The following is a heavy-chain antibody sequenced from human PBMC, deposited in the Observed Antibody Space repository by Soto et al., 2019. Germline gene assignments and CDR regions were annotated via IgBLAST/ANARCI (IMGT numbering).Heavy chain of an antibody. CDR1: GFTVNSNY. J-gene: IGHJ6*02. CDR2: SYRDDLT. D-gene: IGHD6-19*01. V-gene: IGHV3-66*01. Sequence: EVQLVESGGGLVQPGETLRLSCAASGFTVNSNYLRWVRQAPGKGLEWVALSYRDDLTYYEDSVKGRCITSSDDSKNIVYMKLNSMRDEDTGVYFCARDGGSGNPVAGAECYYGMDVWGRGTTVIVS. CDR3: ARDGGSGNPVAGAECYYGMDV.